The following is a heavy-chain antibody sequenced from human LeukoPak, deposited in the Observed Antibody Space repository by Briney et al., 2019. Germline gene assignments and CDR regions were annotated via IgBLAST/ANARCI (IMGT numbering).Heavy chain of an antibody. J-gene: IGHJ5*02. D-gene: IGHD3-22*01. CDR2: ISGSGGST. CDR3: ARVRHYLDSSGYQVFWLDP. Sequence: GGSLRLSCAASGFTFSSYAMSWVRQAPGKGLEWVSAISGSGGSTYYADSVKGRFTISRDNAKNSLYLQMNGLRAEDTAVYYCARVRHYLDSSGYQVFWLDPWGQGTLVTVSS. V-gene: IGHV3-23*01. CDR1: GFTFSSYA.